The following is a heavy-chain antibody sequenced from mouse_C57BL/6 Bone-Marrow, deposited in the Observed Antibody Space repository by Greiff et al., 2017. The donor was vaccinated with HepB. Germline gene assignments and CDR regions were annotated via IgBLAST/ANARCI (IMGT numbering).Heavy chain of an antibody. D-gene: IGHD2-1*01. CDR2: INYDGSST. CDR1: GFTFSDYY. CDR3: ARDNYAYFDY. Sequence: EVMLVESEGGLVQPGSSMKLSCTASGFTFSDYYMAWVRQVPEKGLEWVANINYDGSSTYYLDSLKSRFIISRDNAKNILYLQMSSLKSEDTATYYCARDNYAYFDYWGQGTTLTVSS. J-gene: IGHJ2*01. V-gene: IGHV5-16*01.